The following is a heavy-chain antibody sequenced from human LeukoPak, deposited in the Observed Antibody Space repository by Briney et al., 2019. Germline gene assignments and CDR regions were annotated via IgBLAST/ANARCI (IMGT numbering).Heavy chain of an antibody. CDR1: GFTFSSYA. CDR2: ILSDGNND. V-gene: IGHV3-30-3*01. CDR3: AKDFQGRWTIDY. D-gene: IGHD3/OR15-3a*01. J-gene: IGHJ4*02. Sequence: GRSLRLSCAASGFTFSSYAMHWVRQAPGKGLEWVAMILSDGNNDYYADSVKGRFTISRDNSKNTLYLQMNSLRPEDTAVYYCAKDFQGRWTIDYWGQGTLVTVSP.